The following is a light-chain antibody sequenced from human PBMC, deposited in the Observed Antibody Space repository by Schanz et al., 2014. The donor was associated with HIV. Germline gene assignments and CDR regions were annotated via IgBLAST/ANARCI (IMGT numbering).Light chain of an antibody. Sequence: QSALTQPASVSGSPGQSITISCTGTSSDVGGNNYVSWHQQHPGKVPKLMIYEVSERPSGVPDRFSGSKSGNTASLTVSGLQADDEADYYCSSYAATSNVLFGGGTKVTVL. V-gene: IGLV2-8*01. CDR1: SSDVGGNNY. J-gene: IGLJ3*02. CDR3: SSYAATSNVL. CDR2: EVS.